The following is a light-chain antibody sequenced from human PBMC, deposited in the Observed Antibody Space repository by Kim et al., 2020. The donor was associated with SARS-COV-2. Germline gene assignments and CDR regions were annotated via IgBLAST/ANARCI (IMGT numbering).Light chain of an antibody. J-gene: IGLJ2*01. V-gene: IGLV2-8*01. Sequence: GQSVTISCTGTSSGVGGYNYVSWYLQHPGKAPKLMIYEVTKRPSGVPDRFSGSKSGNTASLTVSGLQAEDEADYYCSSYADSNSLLFGGGTQLTVL. CDR2: EVT. CDR3: SSYADSNSLL. CDR1: SSGVGGYNY.